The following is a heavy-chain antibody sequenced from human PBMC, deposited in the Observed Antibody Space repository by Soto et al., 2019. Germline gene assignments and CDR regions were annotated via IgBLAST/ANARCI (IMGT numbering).Heavy chain of an antibody. CDR3: ARDQGLYVHTGMVIDYYGMDV. CDR1: GGTFNSFA. V-gene: IGHV1-69*01. D-gene: IGHD5-18*01. Sequence: QVQLVQSGAEVKKPGSSVKVSCNTSGGTFNSFAISWVRQAPGQGLEWMGGVIPNFETTYYAQKFQGRLTIAADESTATAYRELSSLISEDTAVYYCARDQGLYVHTGMVIDYYGMDVWGQGTTVTVSS. CDR2: VIPNFETT. J-gene: IGHJ6*02.